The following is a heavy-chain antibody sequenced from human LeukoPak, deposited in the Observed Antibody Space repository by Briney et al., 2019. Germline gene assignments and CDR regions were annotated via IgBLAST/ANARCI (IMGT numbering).Heavy chain of an antibody. Sequence: SQTLSLTCAISGDIVSSNNGAWNWIRQSPSRGLEWLGRTYYRSKWYNDYAGYLMSPITISPETSKNQFSLQLYSVTPEDTAVYYCARDVGTTGWHTFDYWGQGTLVTVSS. CDR3: ARDVGTTGWHTFDY. J-gene: IGHJ4*02. CDR1: GDIVSSNNGA. CDR2: TYYRSKWYN. D-gene: IGHD3-9*01. V-gene: IGHV6-1*01.